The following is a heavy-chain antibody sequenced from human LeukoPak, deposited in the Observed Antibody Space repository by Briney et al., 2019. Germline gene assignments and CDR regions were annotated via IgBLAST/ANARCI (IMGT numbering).Heavy chain of an antibody. J-gene: IGHJ4*02. CDR1: GDSVSSKSAA. Sequence: PSQTLSLTCAISGDSVSSKSAAWNWIRQSPSRGLEWLGRTYYRSKWYNEYALSVKSRITINPDTSRNQFSLHLNSVTPEDTAMYYCTRTSSGPDYWGQGTLVTVSS. CDR3: TRTSSGPDY. CDR2: TYYRSKWYN. D-gene: IGHD6-19*01. V-gene: IGHV6-1*01.